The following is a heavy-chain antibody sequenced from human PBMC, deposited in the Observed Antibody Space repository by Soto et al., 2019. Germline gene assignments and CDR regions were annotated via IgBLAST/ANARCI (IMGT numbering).Heavy chain of an antibody. CDR2: IIPIFGTA. J-gene: IGHJ5*02. D-gene: IGHD6-6*01. V-gene: IGHV1-69*12. Sequence: QVQLVQSGAEVKKPGSSVKVSCKASGGTFSSYAISWVRQAPGQGLEWMGGIIPIFGTANYAQKFQGRVTIPADESTSTAYVELGSLRSEDTAVYYCARSGSSEPTGSFDPWGQGTLVTVSS. CDR1: GGTFSSYA. CDR3: ARSGSSEPTGSFDP.